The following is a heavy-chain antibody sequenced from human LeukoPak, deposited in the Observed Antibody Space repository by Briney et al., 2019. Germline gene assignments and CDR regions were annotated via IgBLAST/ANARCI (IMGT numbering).Heavy chain of an antibody. CDR1: GFTFDDYA. V-gene: IGHV3-9*01. CDR3: AKGGGLGYCSSTSCYGEGGMDV. D-gene: IGHD2-2*01. CDR2: ISWNSGSI. Sequence: GGSLRLSCAASGFTFDDYAMHWVRQAPGKGLEWVSGISWNSGSIGYADSVKGRFTISRDNAKNSLYLQMNSLRAEDTALYYCAKGGGLGYCSSTSCYGEGGMDVWGQGTTVTVSS. J-gene: IGHJ6*02.